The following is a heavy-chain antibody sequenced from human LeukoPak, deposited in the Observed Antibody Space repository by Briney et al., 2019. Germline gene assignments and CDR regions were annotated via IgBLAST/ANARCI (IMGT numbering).Heavy chain of an antibody. CDR2: ISSSSSTI. D-gene: IGHD4-17*01. Sequence: AGGSLRLSCAASGFAFSSYSMNWVRQAPGKGLEWVSYISSSSSTIYYADSVKGRFTISRDNAKNSLYLQMNSLRAEDTAVYYCARDDGDYTHPVDYWGQGTLVTVSS. V-gene: IGHV3-48*01. CDR1: GFAFSSYS. CDR3: ARDDGDYTHPVDY. J-gene: IGHJ4*02.